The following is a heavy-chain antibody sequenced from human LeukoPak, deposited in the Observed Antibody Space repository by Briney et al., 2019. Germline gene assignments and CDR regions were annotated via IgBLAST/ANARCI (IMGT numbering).Heavy chain of an antibody. J-gene: IGHJ6*03. Sequence: ASVKVSCKASGYTFTGYYMHWVRQAPGQGLEWMGWINPNSGGTNCAQKFQGRVTMTRDTSISTAYMELSRLRSDDTAVYYCARAKKRFYYYYYMDVWGKGTTVTVSS. CDR2: INPNSGGT. CDR3: ARAKKRFYYYYYMDV. CDR1: GYTFTGYY. V-gene: IGHV1-2*02.